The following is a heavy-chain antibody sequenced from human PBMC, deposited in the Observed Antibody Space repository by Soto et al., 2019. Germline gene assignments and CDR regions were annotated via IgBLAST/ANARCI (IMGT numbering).Heavy chain of an antibody. J-gene: IGHJ4*02. CDR1: GGSISSGGYY. V-gene: IGHV4-31*03. CDR2: IYYSGST. Sequence: SETLSLTCTVSGGSISSGGYYWSWIRQHPGKGLEWIGCIYYSGSTYYNPSLKGRVTISVDTSKNQFSLKLSSVTAADTAVYYCARDYGDYVDYWGQGTLVTVSS. CDR3: ARDYGDYVDY. D-gene: IGHD4-17*01.